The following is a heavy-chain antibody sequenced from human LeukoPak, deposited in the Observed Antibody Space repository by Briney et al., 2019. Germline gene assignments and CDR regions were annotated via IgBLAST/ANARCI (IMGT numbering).Heavy chain of an antibody. J-gene: IGHJ4*02. Sequence: PSETLSLTCTVSGGSIRSYYWSWIRQPPGKGLGWIGYIYYSGNTKYNPSLKSRVTISVDTSKNQFSLKLSSVTAADTAVYYCARAPPYSSSSFDYWGQGTLVTVSS. CDR1: GGSIRSYY. V-gene: IGHV4-59*01. CDR3: ARAPPYSSSSFDY. CDR2: IYYSGNT. D-gene: IGHD6-6*01.